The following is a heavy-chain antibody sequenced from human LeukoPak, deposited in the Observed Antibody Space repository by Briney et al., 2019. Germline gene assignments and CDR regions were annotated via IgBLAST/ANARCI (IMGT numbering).Heavy chain of an antibody. CDR1: GFTVSSNS. Sequence: GGSLRLSCAASGFTVSSNSMTWVRQAPGKGLEWVSVLYSGGSTYYADSVHGRFTISRDTSKNTLYLQMNSLRAEDTALYYCAREDTAMALDYWGQGTLVTVSS. D-gene: IGHD5-18*01. CDR2: LYSGGST. J-gene: IGHJ4*02. CDR3: AREDTAMALDY. V-gene: IGHV3-53*01.